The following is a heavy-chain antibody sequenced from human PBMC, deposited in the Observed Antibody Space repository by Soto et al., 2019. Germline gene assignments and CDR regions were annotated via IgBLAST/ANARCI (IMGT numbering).Heavy chain of an antibody. CDR1: GGSISSYY. Sequence: SETLSLTCTVSGGSISSYYWSWIRQPPGKGLEWIGYIYYSGSTNYNPSLKSRVTISVDTSKNQFSLKLSSVTAADTAAYYCARGANRLRYFDWLLYHWGQGTLVTVSS. CDR3: ARGANRLRYFDWLLYH. J-gene: IGHJ4*02. CDR2: IYYSGST. V-gene: IGHV4-59*01. D-gene: IGHD3-9*01.